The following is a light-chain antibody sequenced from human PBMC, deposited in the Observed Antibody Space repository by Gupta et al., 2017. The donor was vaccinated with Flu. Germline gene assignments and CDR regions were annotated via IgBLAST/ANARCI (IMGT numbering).Light chain of an antibody. V-gene: IGKV4-1*01. CDR1: RSILYSSNNKNY. CDR3: HQDHSGHS. CDR2: WAS. Sequence: IVMTQSPDSLAVSLGERAAINCKSSRSILYSSNNKNYLAWFQQKPGQPPKQLIYWASTRESGVTDSFSGSGYGTDFNLTSSSLQAEDVAVYYWHQDHSGHSFGGGTKVEIK. J-gene: IGKJ4*01.